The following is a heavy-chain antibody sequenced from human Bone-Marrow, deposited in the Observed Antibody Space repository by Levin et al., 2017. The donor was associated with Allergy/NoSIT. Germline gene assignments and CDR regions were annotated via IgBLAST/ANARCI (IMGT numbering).Heavy chain of an antibody. Sequence: AGESLKISCIASGFTFNDYEMNWVRQAPGKGPEWVSYISTGGTTTFYADSVKGRFIVSRDNAKNSMYLLMNSLRLEDTAVYYCARDLLASAHFDSWGQGTLVTVSS. D-gene: IGHD6-6*01. CDR1: GFTFNDYE. CDR2: ISTGGTTT. V-gene: IGHV3-48*03. CDR3: ARDLLASAHFDS. J-gene: IGHJ4*02.